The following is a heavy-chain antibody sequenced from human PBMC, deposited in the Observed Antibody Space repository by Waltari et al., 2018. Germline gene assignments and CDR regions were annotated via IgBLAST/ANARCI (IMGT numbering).Heavy chain of an antibody. CDR1: GFTFSSYG. V-gene: IGHV3-33*01. Sequence: QVQLAESGGGVVQPGRSLRLSCAASGFTFSSYGMHWVRQAPGKGLEWVAVIWYDGSNKYYADSVKGRFTISRDNSKNTLYLQMNSLRAEDTAVYYCARQYYDSSGYYLFDYWGQGTLVTVSS. J-gene: IGHJ4*02. CDR3: ARQYYDSSGYYLFDY. CDR2: IWYDGSNK. D-gene: IGHD3-22*01.